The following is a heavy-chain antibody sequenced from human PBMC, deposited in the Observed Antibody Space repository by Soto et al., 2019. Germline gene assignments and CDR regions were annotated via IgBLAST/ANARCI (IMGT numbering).Heavy chain of an antibody. V-gene: IGHV4-39*01. D-gene: IGHD3-16*01. Sequence: QLQLQESGPGLVKPSETLSLTCTVSGGSISNSNYYWGWIRQPPGKGLEWIGSIYYSGSTYYNPSLKSRVTISVDTSKNQFSLKLSSVTAADTAVYSCARRPRGTYHFDYWGQGTLVTVSS. CDR3: ARRPRGTYHFDY. CDR2: IYYSGST. J-gene: IGHJ4*02. CDR1: GGSISNSNYY.